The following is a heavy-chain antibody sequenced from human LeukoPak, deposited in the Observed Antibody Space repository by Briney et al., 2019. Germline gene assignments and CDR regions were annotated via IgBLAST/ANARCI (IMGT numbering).Heavy chain of an antibody. CDR2: ISGSGGST. V-gene: IGHV3-23*01. CDR3: TKRVKYGGTWDHFAD. Sequence: AGGSLRPSCAASGFTFSSYAVSWVRQAPGRGLGWVSAISGSGGSTYYADSVKGRFTISRDNSKNTLYLQMNSLRVEDTALYYCTKRVKYGGTWDHFADWGQGTLVTVSS. D-gene: IGHD1-26*01. CDR1: GFTFSSYA. J-gene: IGHJ4*02.